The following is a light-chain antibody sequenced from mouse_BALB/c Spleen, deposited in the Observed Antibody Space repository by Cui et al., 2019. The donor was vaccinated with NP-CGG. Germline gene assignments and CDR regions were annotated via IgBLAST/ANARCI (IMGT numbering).Light chain of an antibody. CDR1: TGGVTTSNY. J-gene: IGLJ1*01. CDR3: ALWYSNHWV. Sequence: QDVGTQEAELTTSPGETVTLTCRSSTGGVTTSNYANWVQEKPDHLFTGLIGGTNNRPPGVPARFSGSLIGDKAALTITGAQTEDESIYFCALWYSNHWVFGGGTKLTVL. V-gene: IGLV1*01. CDR2: GTN.